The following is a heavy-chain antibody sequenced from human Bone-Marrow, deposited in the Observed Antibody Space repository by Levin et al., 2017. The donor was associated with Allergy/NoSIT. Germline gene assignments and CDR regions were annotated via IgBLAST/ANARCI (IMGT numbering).Heavy chain of an antibody. CDR3: ARDKVTAAGTDAFDI. V-gene: IGHV4-59*01. Sequence: SETLSLTCTVSGGSISSYYWSWIRQPPGKGLEWIGYIYYSGSTNYNPSLKSRVTILVDTSKNQFSLKLSSVTAADTAVYYCARDKVTAAGTDAFDIWGQGTMVTVSS. CDR1: GGSISSYY. D-gene: IGHD6-13*01. CDR2: IYYSGST. J-gene: IGHJ3*02.